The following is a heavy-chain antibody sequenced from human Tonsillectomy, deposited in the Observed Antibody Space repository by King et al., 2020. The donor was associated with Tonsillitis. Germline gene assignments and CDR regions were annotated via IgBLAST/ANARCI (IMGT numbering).Heavy chain of an antibody. D-gene: IGHD2-2*01. CDR3: ARHGGYCSSTSCLCGPGDS. J-gene: IGHJ4*02. Sequence: LQLQESGPGLVKPSETLSLTCTVSGGSISSSSYYWGWIRQPPGKGLEWIGSIYYSGSTYYNPSLKSRVTISVDTSKNQFSLKLSSVTAADTAVYYCARHGGYCSSTSCLCGPGDSWGQGTLVTVSS. CDR1: GGSISSSSYY. V-gene: IGHV4-39*07. CDR2: IYYSGST.